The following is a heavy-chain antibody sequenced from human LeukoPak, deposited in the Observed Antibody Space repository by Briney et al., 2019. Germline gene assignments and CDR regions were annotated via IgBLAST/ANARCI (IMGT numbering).Heavy chain of an antibody. V-gene: IGHV3-43*02. CDR1: GFTSGHYA. CDR3: AKDRGGYYGSGTSYYFYGMDV. Sequence: GGSLRLSCAASGFTSGHYAMHWVRQAPGKGLEWVSLISGDGDGTYYVDSVKGRFTISRDTSRNSLYLQMDSLRTEDSALYYCAKDRGGYYGSGTSYYFYGMDVWGQGTTVIVSS. J-gene: IGHJ6*02. D-gene: IGHD3-10*01. CDR2: ISGDGDGT.